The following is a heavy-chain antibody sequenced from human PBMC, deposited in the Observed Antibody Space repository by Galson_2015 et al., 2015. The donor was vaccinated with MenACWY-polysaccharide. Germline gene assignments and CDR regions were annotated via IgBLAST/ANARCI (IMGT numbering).Heavy chain of an antibody. Sequence: SLRLSCAGSGFSFRKYSMNWVRQAPGEGLEWVSYIRTEGDSTHYADSVKGRFTVSRDNAKDSMYLQMDSLRDEDTAVYYCGRDMMPGSNDALDIWGQGTLVTVSS. J-gene: IGHJ3*02. V-gene: IGHV3-48*02. CDR3: GRDMMPGSNDALDI. CDR1: GFSFRKYS. D-gene: IGHD3-16*01. CDR2: IRTEGDST.